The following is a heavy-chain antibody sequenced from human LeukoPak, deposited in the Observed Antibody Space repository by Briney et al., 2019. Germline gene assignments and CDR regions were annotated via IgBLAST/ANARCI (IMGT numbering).Heavy chain of an antibody. CDR1: GDSFTKYW. D-gene: IGHD2-15*01. J-gene: IGHJ4*02. V-gene: IGHV5-51*01. CDR3: ARLRWWGFDY. Sequence: GESLKISCKGSGDSFTKYWIGWVRQMPGKGLEWMGVIYPGDSDTRYSPSFQGQVTISADKSISSAYLQWNSLKASDTAMYFCARLRWWGFDYWGQGTLVTVSS. CDR2: IYPGDSDT.